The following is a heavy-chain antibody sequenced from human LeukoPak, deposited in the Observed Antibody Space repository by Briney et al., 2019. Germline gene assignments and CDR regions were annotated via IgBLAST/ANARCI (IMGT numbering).Heavy chain of an antibody. V-gene: IGHV3-30*02. D-gene: IGHD5-24*01. CDR3: ASTGLATGDFDY. Sequence: GGSLRLPCGASGFTFTNYGMHWVRQAPGKGLEWVAFIRNDGSNKYYAESVKGRFTISRDNSKNSLYLQMNSLRAEDTAVYYCASTGLATGDFDYWGQGTLVTVSS. CDR2: IRNDGSNK. CDR1: GFTFTNYG. J-gene: IGHJ4*02.